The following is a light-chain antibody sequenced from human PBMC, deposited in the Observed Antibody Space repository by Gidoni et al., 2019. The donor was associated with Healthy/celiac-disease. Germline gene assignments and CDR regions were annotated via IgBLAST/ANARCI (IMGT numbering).Light chain of an antibody. V-gene: IGKV3-15*01. Sequence: EKGMKQSTATLSVSPGERATLSCRASQSVSSNLAWYQQKPGQAPRLLIYGASTRATGIPAMFSGSGSGTEFTLTISSLQSEDFAVYYCQQYNNWPPLTFGGGTKVEIK. CDR2: GAS. J-gene: IGKJ4*01. CDR3: QQYNNWPPLT. CDR1: QSVSSN.